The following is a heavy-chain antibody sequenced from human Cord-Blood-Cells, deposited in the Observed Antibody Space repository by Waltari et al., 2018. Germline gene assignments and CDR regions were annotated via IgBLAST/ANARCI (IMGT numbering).Heavy chain of an antibody. Sequence: QSHLVQSGAEVKKPGSSVTGSCKASAGTFSSYALSWARQAPGQGLEWMGGIIPIFGTANYAQTFQGRVTITADESTSTAYMELSSLRSEDTAVYYCARESDWLLYFDYWGQGTLVTVSS. V-gene: IGHV1-69*01. CDR2: IIPIFGTA. CDR1: AGTFSSYA. CDR3: ARESDWLLYFDY. J-gene: IGHJ4*02. D-gene: IGHD3-9*01.